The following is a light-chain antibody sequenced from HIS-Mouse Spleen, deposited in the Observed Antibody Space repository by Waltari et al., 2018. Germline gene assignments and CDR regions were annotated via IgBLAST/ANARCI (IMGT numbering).Light chain of an antibody. CDR1: AFPKKY. V-gene: IGLV3-10*01. CDR3: YSTDSSGNHRV. CDR2: EDS. J-gene: IGLJ2*01. Sequence: SYELTQPPPVSVSPGQTARITCPGDAFPKKYAHWYQQKSGQAPVLVIYEDSKRPTGIPERFSGSSSGTMATLTISGDQVEDEADYYCYSTDSSGNHRVFGGGTKLTVL.